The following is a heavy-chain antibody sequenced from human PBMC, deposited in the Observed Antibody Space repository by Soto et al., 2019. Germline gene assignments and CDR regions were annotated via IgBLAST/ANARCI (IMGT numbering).Heavy chain of an antibody. J-gene: IGHJ4*02. CDR1: CCTFPSYA. Sequence: XSVQVSFKASCCTFPSYAMHWVRQAPGQRLEWMGWINAGNGNTKYSQKFQGRVTITRDTSASTAYMELSSLRSEDTAVYYCAREAYDSSGPPLDYWGQGTLVTVSS. CDR2: INAGNGNT. V-gene: IGHV1-3*01. D-gene: IGHD3-22*01. CDR3: AREAYDSSGPPLDY.